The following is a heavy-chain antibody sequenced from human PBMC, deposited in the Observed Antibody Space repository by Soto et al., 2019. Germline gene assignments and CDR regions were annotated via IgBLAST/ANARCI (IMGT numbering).Heavy chain of an antibody. CDR3: ARTYSSSSLNWFDP. CDR2: ISAYNGNT. J-gene: IGHJ5*02. D-gene: IGHD6-6*01. Sequence: ASVTVSCKASGYTFTSYGIIWVRQAPGQGLEWMGWISAYNGNTNYAQKLQGRVTMTTDTSTSTAYMELRSLRSDDTAVYYCARTYSSSSLNWFDPWGQGTLVTVSS. CDR1: GYTFTSYG. V-gene: IGHV1-18*01.